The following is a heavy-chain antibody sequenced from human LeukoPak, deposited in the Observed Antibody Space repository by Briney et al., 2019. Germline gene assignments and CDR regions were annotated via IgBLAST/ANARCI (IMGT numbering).Heavy chain of an antibody. D-gene: IGHD1-7*01. CDR3: ARWRNYEYDY. CDR2: ISSNGGST. V-gene: IGHV3-64*01. CDR1: GFTFSSYA. Sequence: GGSLRLSCAASGFTFSSYAMHWVRQAPGEGLEYVSAISSNGGSTYYANSVKGRFTISRDNSKNTLYLQMGSLRAEDMAVYYCARWRNYEYDYWGQGTLVTVSS. J-gene: IGHJ4*02.